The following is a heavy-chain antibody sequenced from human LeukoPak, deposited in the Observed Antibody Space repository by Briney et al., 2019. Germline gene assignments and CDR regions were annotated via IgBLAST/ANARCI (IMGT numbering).Heavy chain of an antibody. CDR2: IYYSGST. V-gene: IGHV4-59*08. Sequence: SGTLSLTCTVSGGSISHYFWSWIRQPPGKPLEWIGYIYYSGSTNYNPSLKSRLTISVDTSKDQFSLKLSSVTAADTAVYYCAKTVAGYWYFDLWGRGTLVTVSS. CDR1: GGSISHYF. D-gene: IGHD6-19*01. J-gene: IGHJ2*01. CDR3: AKTVAGYWYFDL.